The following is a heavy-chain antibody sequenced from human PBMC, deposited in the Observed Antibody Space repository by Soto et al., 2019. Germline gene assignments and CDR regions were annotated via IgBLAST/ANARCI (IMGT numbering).Heavy chain of an antibody. CDR3: ARDPSHWFDP. Sequence: SETLSLTCAVSGASITSDGYSWSWIRQSPGKGLEWIGYIFHSGTTQYNPSLRGRVTISVDRSKNQFSLRLNSVTAADAAVYYCARDPSHWFDPWGQGXLVTVYS. CDR1: GASITSDGYS. J-gene: IGHJ5*02. CDR2: IFHSGTT. V-gene: IGHV4-30-2*06.